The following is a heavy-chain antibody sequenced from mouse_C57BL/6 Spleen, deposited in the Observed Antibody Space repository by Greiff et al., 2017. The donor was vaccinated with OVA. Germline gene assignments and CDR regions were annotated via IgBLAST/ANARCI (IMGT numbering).Heavy chain of an antibody. Sequence: VQLQQSGPELVKPGASVKISCKASGYTFTDYYMNWVKQSHGKSLEWIGDINPNNGGTSYNQKFKGKATLTVDKSSSTAYMELRSLTSEDSAVYYCAIFLYAMDYCGQGTSVTVSS. J-gene: IGHJ4*01. CDR2: INPNNGGT. CDR1: GYTFTDYY. CDR3: AIFLYAMDY. V-gene: IGHV1-26*01.